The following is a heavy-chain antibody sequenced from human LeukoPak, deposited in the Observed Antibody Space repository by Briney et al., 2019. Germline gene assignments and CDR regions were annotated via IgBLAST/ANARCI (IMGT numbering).Heavy chain of an antibody. CDR2: IYTSGST. Sequence: SETLSLTCTVSSGSISSYYWSWIRQPAGKGLEWIGRIYTSGSTNYNPSLKSRVTMSVDTSKNQFSLKLSSVTAADTAVYYCAREVWIQLWLGWFDPWGQGTLVTVSS. V-gene: IGHV4-4*07. CDR3: AREVWIQLWLGWFDP. CDR1: SGSISSYY. J-gene: IGHJ5*02. D-gene: IGHD5-18*01.